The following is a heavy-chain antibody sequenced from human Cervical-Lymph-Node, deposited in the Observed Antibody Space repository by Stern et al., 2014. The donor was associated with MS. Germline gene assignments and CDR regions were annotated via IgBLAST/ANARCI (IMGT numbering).Heavy chain of an antibody. CDR2: ISGYDGDT. D-gene: IGHD3-9*01. CDR1: RYTFSSYG. Sequence: QDQLVQSGADVKKPGASVKVSCKASRYTFSSYGIAWVRQAPGQGLEWMGWISGYDGDTNYAPKLQGRVPLTTDPSTRTAYMEIRSLRFDDTAVYYCARAYFDSYGLDVWGQGTTVPVSS. V-gene: IGHV1-18*04. CDR3: ARAYFDSYGLDV. J-gene: IGHJ6*02.